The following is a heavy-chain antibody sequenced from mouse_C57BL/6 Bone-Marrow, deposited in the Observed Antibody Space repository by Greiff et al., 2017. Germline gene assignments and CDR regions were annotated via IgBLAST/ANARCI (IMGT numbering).Heavy chain of an antibody. CDR2: FYPGSGSI. D-gene: IGHD2-2*01. CDR3: ARHEGRLLWLRRGYFDY. Sequence: QVQLQQSGAELVKPGASVKLSCKASGYTFTEYTIHWVKQRSGQGLEWIGWFYPGSGSIKYNEKFKDKATLTADKSSSTVYMELSRVTSEDSAVXFCARHEGRLLWLRRGYFDYWGQGTTLTVSS. CDR1: GYTFTEYT. V-gene: IGHV1-62-2*01. J-gene: IGHJ2*01.